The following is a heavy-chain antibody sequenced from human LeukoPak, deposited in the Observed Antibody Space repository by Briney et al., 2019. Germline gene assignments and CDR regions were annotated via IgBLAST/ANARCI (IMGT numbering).Heavy chain of an antibody. D-gene: IGHD3-10*01. CDR2: INTDGSST. CDR1: GDTFSDYW. V-gene: IGHV3-74*01. J-gene: IGHJ3*02. Sequence: PGGSLRLSCEASGDTFSDYWMHWVRQVPGKGLVWVGRINTDGSSTSYADVVKGRFTISRDNSKNTLYLQMNSLRAEDTAVYYCARYLMPGDGAFDIWGQGTMVTVSS. CDR3: ARYLMPGDGAFDI.